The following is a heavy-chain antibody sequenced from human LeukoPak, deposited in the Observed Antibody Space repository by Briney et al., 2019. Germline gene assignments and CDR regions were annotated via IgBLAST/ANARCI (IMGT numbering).Heavy chain of an antibody. CDR2: INPNNDDT. D-gene: IGHD3-10*01. Sequence: ASVKVSCKTSGYTFNAYYMHWVRQAPGQGLEWMGWINPNNDDTNYAEKFQGRVTMTTDTSISTVYMELTRLRSDDTAMYYCVRIYRGPDYWGQGTLVTVSS. CDR3: VRIYRGPDY. J-gene: IGHJ4*02. V-gene: IGHV1-2*02. CDR1: GYTFNAYY.